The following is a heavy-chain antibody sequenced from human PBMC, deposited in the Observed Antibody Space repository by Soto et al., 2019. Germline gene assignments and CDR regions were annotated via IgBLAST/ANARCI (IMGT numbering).Heavy chain of an antibody. CDR2: ISSSSSYI. CDR3: ASDLYSSSARYLDY. J-gene: IGHJ4*02. Sequence: EVQLVESGGGLVKPGGSLRLSCAASGFTFSSYSMNWVRQAPGKGLEWVSSISSSSSYIYYADSVKGRFTISRDKAKNSLYLQMNSLRAEDTAVYDCASDLYSSSARYLDYWGQGTLVTVSS. V-gene: IGHV3-21*01. D-gene: IGHD6-6*01. CDR1: GFTFSSYS.